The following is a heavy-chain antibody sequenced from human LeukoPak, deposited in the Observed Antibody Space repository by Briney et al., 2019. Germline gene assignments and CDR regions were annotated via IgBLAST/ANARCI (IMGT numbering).Heavy chain of an antibody. CDR1: GFTFSSYA. CDR3: ARERVSGWFLATAFDI. V-gene: IGHV3-30-3*01. J-gene: IGHJ3*02. D-gene: IGHD6-19*01. Sequence: GGSLRLSCAASGFTFSSYAMPWVRQAPGKGLEWVAVISYDGSNKYYADSVKGRFTISRDNSKNTLYLQMNSLRAEDTAVYYCARERVSGWFLATAFDIWGQGTMVTVSS. CDR2: ISYDGSNK.